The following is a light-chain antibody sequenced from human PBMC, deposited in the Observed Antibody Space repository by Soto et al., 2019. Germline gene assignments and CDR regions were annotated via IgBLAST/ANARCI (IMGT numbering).Light chain of an antibody. CDR2: DAS. Sequence: DIQMTQSPSTLSASVGDRVTVTCRASESVSTRLAWHQQKPGKAPKLLIYDASSLESGVPSRFSGSGSGTEFTLTISSLQPDDFAAYYCQQYNAYPRTFGRGTQVDIK. CDR3: QQYNAYPRT. CDR1: ESVSTR. V-gene: IGKV1-5*01. J-gene: IGKJ1*01.